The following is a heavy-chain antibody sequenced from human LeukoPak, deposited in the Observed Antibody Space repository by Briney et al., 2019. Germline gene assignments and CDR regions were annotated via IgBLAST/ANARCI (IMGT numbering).Heavy chain of an antibody. CDR2: IDQEGSDK. V-gene: IGHV3-7*01. CDR3: ARTALGWLDP. J-gene: IGHJ5*02. Sequence: PGGSLRLSCAASGFTFSNYWMSWVRQAPGKGLEWVASIDQEGSDKFSVDSVKGRFTISRDNAKNSMYLQMKSLKVEDTAVYYCARTALGWLDPWGQGALVTVSS. D-gene: IGHD7-27*01. CDR1: GFTFSNYW.